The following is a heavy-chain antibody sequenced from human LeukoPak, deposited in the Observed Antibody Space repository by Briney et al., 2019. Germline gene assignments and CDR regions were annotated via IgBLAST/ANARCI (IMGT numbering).Heavy chain of an antibody. D-gene: IGHD2-2*01. Sequence: PGGSLRLSCAASGFTFRSYSMNWVRQAPGKGLEWVSSISSSSSYIYYADSVKGRFTISRDNAKNSLYLQMNSLRAEDTAVYYCAREILGYCSSTSCPEDAFDIWGQGTMVTVSS. CDR3: AREILGYCSSTSCPEDAFDI. V-gene: IGHV3-21*01. CDR2: ISSSSSYI. J-gene: IGHJ3*02. CDR1: GFTFRSYS.